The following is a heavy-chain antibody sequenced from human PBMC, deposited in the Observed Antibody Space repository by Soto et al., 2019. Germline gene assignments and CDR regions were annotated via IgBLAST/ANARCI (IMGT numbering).Heavy chain of an antibody. D-gene: IGHD5-12*01. V-gene: IGHV4-34*01. Sequence: SSETLSLTCAVYGGSFSGYYWSWIRQPPGKGLEWIGEINHSGSTNYNPSLKSRVTISVDTSKNQFSLKLSSVTAADTAVYYCARGQVDIVAIGFDPWGQGTLVTVSS. CDR3: ARGQVDIVAIGFDP. CDR1: GGSFSGYY. CDR2: INHSGST. J-gene: IGHJ5*02.